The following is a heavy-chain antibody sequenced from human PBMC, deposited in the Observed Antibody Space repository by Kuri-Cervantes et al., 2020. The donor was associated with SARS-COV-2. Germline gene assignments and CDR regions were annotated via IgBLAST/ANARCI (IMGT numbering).Heavy chain of an antibody. D-gene: IGHD3-22*01. Sequence: GGSLRLSCAASGFTLSGSAIHWVRQASGKGLEWVGRIRSKANSYATAYAASVKGRFTISRDDSKNTAYLQMNSLKTEDTAVYYCTSQGPGDSSGYSFPGFDYWGQGTLVTVSS. V-gene: IGHV3-73*01. CDR3: TSQGPGDSSGYSFPGFDY. J-gene: IGHJ4*02. CDR2: IRSKANSYAT. CDR1: GFTLSGSA.